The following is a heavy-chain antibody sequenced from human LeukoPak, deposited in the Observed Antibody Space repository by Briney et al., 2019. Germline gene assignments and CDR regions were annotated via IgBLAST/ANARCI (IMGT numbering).Heavy chain of an antibody. CDR3: ARDSARITIFGVVRGDSDY. CDR2: IKQDGSEK. V-gene: IGHV3-7*01. J-gene: IGHJ4*02. Sequence: GSLRLSCAASGFTFSSYWMSWVRQAPGKGLEWVANIKQDGSEKYYVDSVKGRFTISRDNAKNSLYLQMNSLRAEDTAVYYCARDSARITIFGVVRGDSDYWGQGTLVTVSS. CDR1: GFTFSSYW. D-gene: IGHD3-3*01.